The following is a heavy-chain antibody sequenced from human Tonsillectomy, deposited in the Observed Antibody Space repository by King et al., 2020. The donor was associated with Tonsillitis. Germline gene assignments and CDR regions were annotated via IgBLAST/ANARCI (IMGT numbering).Heavy chain of an antibody. CDR1: GFTFNTYW. J-gene: IGHJ4*02. V-gene: IGHV3-7*03. CDR3: ASGGWHDY. CDR2: IKQDGSEK. Sequence: VQLVESGGGLVQPGGSLRLSCAAYGFTFNTYWMSWVRQAPGKGLEWVAHIKQDGSEKYYVDSVKGRFTISRDNAKNSLYLQMNSLRLDDTAVYYCASGGWHDYWGQGTLVTVSS. D-gene: IGHD6-19*01.